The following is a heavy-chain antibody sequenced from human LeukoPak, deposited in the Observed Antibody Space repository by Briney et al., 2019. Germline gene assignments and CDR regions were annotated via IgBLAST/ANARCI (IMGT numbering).Heavy chain of an antibody. V-gene: IGHV4-34*01. D-gene: IGHD3-10*01. CDR2: VSHNGII. CDR1: GGSFSGYH. Sequence: SETLSLTCAVYGGSFSGYHWNWIGQTPGKGLEWIGEVSHNGIINYIPSLMSRVSLSVDTSKNQFSLKLTSVTAADTAVYYCARRDFYGSGRSFDSWGQGTLVTVSS. J-gene: IGHJ5*01. CDR3: ARRDFYGSGRSFDS.